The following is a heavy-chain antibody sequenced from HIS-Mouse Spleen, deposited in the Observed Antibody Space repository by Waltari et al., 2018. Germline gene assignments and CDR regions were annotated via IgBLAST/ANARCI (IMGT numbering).Heavy chain of an antibody. CDR3: AAMVRGVLDY. J-gene: IGHJ4*02. CDR1: GGSTSSSSYY. V-gene: IGHV4-39*07. D-gene: IGHD3-10*01. Sequence: QLQLQESGPGLVKPSETLSLTCTVSGGSTSSSSYYWGWIRQPPGKGLEWIGSIYYSGSTYYNPSLKSRVTISVDTSKNQFSLKLSSVTAADTAVYYCAAMVRGVLDYWGQGTLVTVSS. CDR2: IYYSGST.